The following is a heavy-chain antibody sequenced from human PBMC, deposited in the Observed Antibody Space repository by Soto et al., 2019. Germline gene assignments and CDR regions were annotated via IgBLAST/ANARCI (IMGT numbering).Heavy chain of an antibody. D-gene: IGHD2-15*01. CDR1: GGTFSSYA. J-gene: IGHJ3*02. V-gene: IGHV1-69*05. CDR2: IIPIFGTA. CDR3: ARDRLQLLPPGAFDI. Sequence: ASVKVSCKASGGTFSSYAISWVRQAPGQGLEWMGGIIPIFGTANYAQKFQGRVTMTRNTSISTAYMELSSLRSEDTAAYYCARDRLQLLPPGAFDIWGQGTMVTVSS.